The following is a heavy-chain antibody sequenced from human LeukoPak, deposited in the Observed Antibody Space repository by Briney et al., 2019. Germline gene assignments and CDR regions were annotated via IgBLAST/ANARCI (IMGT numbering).Heavy chain of an antibody. CDR3: ARATHCSSTSCYTNYYYYYMDV. D-gene: IGHD2-2*02. J-gene: IGHJ6*03. CDR1: GGTFSSYA. CDR2: IIPIFGTV. V-gene: IGHV1-69*13. Sequence: SVKVSCKASGGTFSSYAISWVRQAPGQGLEWMGGIIPIFGTVYYAQKFQGRVTITADESTSTAYMELSSLRSEDTAVYYCARATHCSSTSCYTNYYYYYMDVWGKGTTVTVSS.